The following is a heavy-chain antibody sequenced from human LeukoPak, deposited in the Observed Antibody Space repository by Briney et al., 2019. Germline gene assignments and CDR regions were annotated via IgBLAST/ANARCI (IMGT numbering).Heavy chain of an antibody. J-gene: IGHJ4*02. CDR1: GFTFSSYA. D-gene: IGHD6-6*01. V-gene: IGHV3-23*01. Sequence: GGSLRLSCAASGFTFSSYAMNWVRQAPGKGLEWVSGISGSGGTTYYADSVKGRFTISRDNSKNTLYLQMNSLRAEDTAVYYCAKPRGQLVQTGYYFDYRGQGTLVTVSS. CDR3: AKPRGQLVQTGYYFDY. CDR2: ISGSGGTT.